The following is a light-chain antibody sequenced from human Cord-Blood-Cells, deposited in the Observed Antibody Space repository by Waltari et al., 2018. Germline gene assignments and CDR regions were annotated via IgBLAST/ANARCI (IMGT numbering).Light chain of an antibody. J-gene: IGKJ5*01. CDR1: QSISSY. V-gene: IGKV1-39*01. CDR3: LQSYSTPIP. Sequence: IQMTQSPSSLSASVVDRVTITCRASQSISSYLNWYQQKPRKAPKLLIYAASSLQSVVPSRFSGSGSGTDFTLTLRSLQPDKFATYYCLQSYSTPIPCGQGTRLEIK. CDR2: AAS.